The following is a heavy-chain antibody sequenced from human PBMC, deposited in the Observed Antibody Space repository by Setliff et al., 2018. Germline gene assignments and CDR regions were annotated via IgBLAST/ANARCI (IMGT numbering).Heavy chain of an antibody. CDR3: ASYERYCYGGSFGMRYWFDY. J-gene: IGHJ4*02. Sequence: ASVKVSCKVSGSSFTGHNLHWVRQAPGQGLEWMGIINPSGGLTRYAQKFQGRVTMTRDTSTSTVYMEVSSLRSEDTAVYYCASYERYCYGGSFGMRYWFDYWGQGALVTVSS. V-gene: IGHV1-46*01. CDR1: GSSFTGHN. D-gene: IGHD2-15*01. CDR2: INPSGGLT.